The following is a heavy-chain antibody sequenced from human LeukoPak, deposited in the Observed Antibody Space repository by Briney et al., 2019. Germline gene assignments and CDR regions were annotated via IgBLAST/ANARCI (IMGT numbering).Heavy chain of an antibody. Sequence: KTSETLSLTCTVSGGSISSGGYYWSWIRQPPGKGLEWIGYIYHSGSTYYNPSLKSRVTISVDRSKNQFSLKLSSVTAADTAVYYCARAGGYNYDNWFDPWGQGTLVTVSS. CDR3: ARAGGYNYDNWFDP. D-gene: IGHD5-24*01. CDR2: IYHSGST. J-gene: IGHJ5*02. CDR1: GGSISSGGYY. V-gene: IGHV4-30-2*01.